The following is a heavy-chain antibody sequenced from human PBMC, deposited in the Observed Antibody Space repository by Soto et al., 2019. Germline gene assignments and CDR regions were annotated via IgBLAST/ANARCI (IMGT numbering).Heavy chain of an antibody. D-gene: IGHD2-8*01. J-gene: IGHJ6*02. CDR3: ARGGGYCTNGVCYTRKDYGMAV. Sequence: ASVKVSCKASGYTFTSYYMHWVRQAPGQGLEWMGIINPSGGSTSYAQKFQGRVTMTRDTSTSTVYMELSSLRSEDTAVYYCARGGGYCTNGVCYTRKDYGMAVWGQGTTVPVSS. V-gene: IGHV1-46*01. CDR2: INPSGGST. CDR1: GYTFTSYY.